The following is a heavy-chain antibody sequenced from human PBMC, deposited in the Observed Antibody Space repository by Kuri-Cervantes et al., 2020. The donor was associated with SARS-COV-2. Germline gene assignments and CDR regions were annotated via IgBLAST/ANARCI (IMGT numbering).Heavy chain of an antibody. CDR1: GYTFTSYG. CDR3: AREIERGTVVIAYMGYIDY. Sequence: ASVKVSCKASGYTFTSYGISCVRQAPGQGIEWMGLISAYNGNTNYEQKLQGRVTMTTDISTSTAYMELRSLRSDDTAVYYCAREIERGTVVIAYMGYIDYWGQGTLVTVSS. J-gene: IGHJ4*02. V-gene: IGHV1-18*01. D-gene: IGHD4-23*01. CDR2: ISAYNGNT.